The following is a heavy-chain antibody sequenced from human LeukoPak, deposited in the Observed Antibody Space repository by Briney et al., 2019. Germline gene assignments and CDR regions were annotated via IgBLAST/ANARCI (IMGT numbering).Heavy chain of an antibody. CDR3: VKDLTGGSYNLDF. CDR2: ISSDGSGK. CDR1: GFTFRSYG. J-gene: IGHJ4*02. D-gene: IGHD1-26*01. Sequence: GRSLRLSCAASGFTFRSYGMHWVRQAPGKGLEWVAVISSDGSGKHYADSAKGRFTNSRDNSKNTLYLQMNSLRAQDTALYYCVKDLTGGSYNLDFWGQGTLVTVSS. V-gene: IGHV3-30*18.